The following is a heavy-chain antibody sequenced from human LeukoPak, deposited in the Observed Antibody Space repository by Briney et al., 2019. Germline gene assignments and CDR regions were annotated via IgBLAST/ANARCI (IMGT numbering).Heavy chain of an antibody. CDR1: GYIFNNYG. Sequence: ASVKVSCKTSGYIFNNYGISWVRQAPGQGLEWMGWISPYNGNTNYAQKLQGRVTMTTETSTSTAYMELRSLRSDDTAVYYCARESTVVTASYVDHWGQGTLVTVSS. CDR3: ARESTVVTASYVDH. J-gene: IGHJ4*02. D-gene: IGHD4-23*01. V-gene: IGHV1-18*01. CDR2: ISPYNGNT.